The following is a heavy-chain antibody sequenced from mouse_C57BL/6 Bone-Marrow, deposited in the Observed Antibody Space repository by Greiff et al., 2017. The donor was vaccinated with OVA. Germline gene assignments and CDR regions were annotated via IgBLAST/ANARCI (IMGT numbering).Heavy chain of an antibody. V-gene: IGHV5-12*01. J-gene: IGHJ4*01. CDR3: ARQAEDY. CDR2: ISNGGGST. Sequence: EVKVEESGGGLVQPGGSLKLSCAASGFTFSDYYMYWVRQTPEKRLEWVAYISNGGGSTYYPDTVKGRFTISRDNAKNTLYLQMSRLKSEDTAMYYCARQAEDYWGQGTSVTVSS. CDR1: GFTFSDYY.